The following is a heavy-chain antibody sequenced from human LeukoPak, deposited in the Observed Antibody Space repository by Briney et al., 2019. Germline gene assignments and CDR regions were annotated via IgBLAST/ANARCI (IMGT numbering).Heavy chain of an antibody. V-gene: IGHV3-74*01. CDR2: INSDGSWT. Sequence: QSGGSLRLSCAASGNYWMHWVRQAPGKGLVWVSHINSDGSWTSYADSVKGRFTISKDNAKNTVYLQMNNLRVEDTAAYYCVSFYETYWGRGTLVTVSS. J-gene: IGHJ4*02. CDR1: GNYW. D-gene: IGHD2-2*01. CDR3: VSFYETY.